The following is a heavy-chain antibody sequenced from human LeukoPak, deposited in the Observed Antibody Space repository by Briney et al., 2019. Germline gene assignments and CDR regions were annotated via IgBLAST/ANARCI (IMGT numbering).Heavy chain of an antibody. J-gene: IGHJ4*02. V-gene: IGHV4-31*03. D-gene: IGHD2-2*01. CDR3: ARGSDIVVVPAAPFDY. Sequence: SQTLSLTCTVSGGSISSGGYYWSWIRQHPGKGLEWIGYIYYSGSTYYNPSLKSRVTISVDTSKNQFSLKLSSVTAADTAVYYCARGSDIVVVPAAPFDYWGQGTLVTVSS. CDR1: GGSISSGGYY. CDR2: IYYSGST.